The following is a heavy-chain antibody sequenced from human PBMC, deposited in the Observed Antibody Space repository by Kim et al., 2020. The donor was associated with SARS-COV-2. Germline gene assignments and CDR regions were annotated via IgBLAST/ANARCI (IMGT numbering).Heavy chain of an antibody. CDR2: IDGSDGTT. J-gene: IGHJ4*02. CDR3: LKGGWGWIWDY. V-gene: IGHV3-23*01. D-gene: IGHD2-21*01. Sequence: GGSLRLSCTTSGFTFFGYAMSWVRQAPGKGLEWVSSIDGSDGTTYYVDPVKGRFSISRDDSRNTIYLQMSALRADDTATYYCLKGGWGWIWDYWGQGTLVTVSS. CDR1: GFTFFGYA.